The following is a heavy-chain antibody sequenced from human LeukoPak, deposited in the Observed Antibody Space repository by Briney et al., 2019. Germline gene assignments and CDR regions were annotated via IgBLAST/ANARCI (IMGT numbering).Heavy chain of an antibody. Sequence: SETLSLTCTVSGGSISSSSYYWGWIRQPPGKGLEWIGSIYYSGSTYYNPSLKSRVTISVDTSKNRFSLKLSSVTAADTAVYYCARQFPSSGWYNYWGQGTLVTVSS. D-gene: IGHD6-19*01. CDR1: GGSISSSSYY. CDR3: ARQFPSSGWYNY. V-gene: IGHV4-39*01. J-gene: IGHJ4*02. CDR2: IYYSGST.